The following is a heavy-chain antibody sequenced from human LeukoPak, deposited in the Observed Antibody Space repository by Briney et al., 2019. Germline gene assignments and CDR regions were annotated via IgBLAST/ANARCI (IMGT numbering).Heavy chain of an antibody. D-gene: IGHD5-18*01. J-gene: IGHJ4*02. CDR1: GFTFSSYE. V-gene: IGHV3-48*03. Sequence: GGSLRLSCAASGFTFSSYEMKWVRQAPGKGLEWVSYISSSGNTKYYADSVKGRFTISRDSAKNSLYLQMNSLRAEDTAVYYCARDNSYGIDYWGQGTLVTVSS. CDR3: ARDNSYGIDY. CDR2: ISSSGNTK.